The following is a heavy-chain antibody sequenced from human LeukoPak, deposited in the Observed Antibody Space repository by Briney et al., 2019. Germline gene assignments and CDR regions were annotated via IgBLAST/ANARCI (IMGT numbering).Heavy chain of an antibody. Sequence: SETLSLTCAVYGGSFSGYYWSWIRQPPGKGLEWIGEIKHSGSTNYNASLKCRVTISVDTSKNQFSLKLSSVTAADTAVYYCARKPGRITMVRDTRFDPWGQGTLVTVSS. D-gene: IGHD3-10*01. V-gene: IGHV4-34*01. CDR2: IKHSGST. J-gene: IGHJ5*02. CDR3: ARKPGRITMVRDTRFDP. CDR1: GGSFSGYY.